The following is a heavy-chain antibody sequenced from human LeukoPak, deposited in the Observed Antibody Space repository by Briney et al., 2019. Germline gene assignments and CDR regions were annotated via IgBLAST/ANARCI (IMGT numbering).Heavy chain of an antibody. CDR3: ARDRWELLVFSYYYYYMDV. CDR2: ISSSGSTI. D-gene: IGHD1-26*01. CDR1: GFTFSSYS. J-gene: IGHJ6*03. Sequence: PGGSLRLSCAASGFTFSSYSMNWVRQAPGKGLEWVSYISSSGSTIYYADSVKGRFTISRDNAKNSLYLQMNSLRAEDTAVYYCARDRWELLVFSYYYYYMDVWGKGTTVTVSS. V-gene: IGHV3-48*04.